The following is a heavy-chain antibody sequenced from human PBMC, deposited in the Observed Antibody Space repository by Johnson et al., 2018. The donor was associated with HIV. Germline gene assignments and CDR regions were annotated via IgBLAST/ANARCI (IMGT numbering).Heavy chain of an antibody. CDR3: AKSGFSGSYQGAYDI. D-gene: IGHD1-26*01. CDR1: GFTFSSYG. J-gene: IGHJ3*02. V-gene: IGHV3-30*18. Sequence: QMQLVESGGGLVKPGGSLRLSCVASGFTFSSYGMHWVRRAPGKGLEWVAVISYDGSNKYYADSVKGRFTISRDNSKNTLYLQMNSLRAEDTAVYYCAKSGFSGSYQGAYDIWGQGTMVTVSS. CDR2: ISYDGSNK.